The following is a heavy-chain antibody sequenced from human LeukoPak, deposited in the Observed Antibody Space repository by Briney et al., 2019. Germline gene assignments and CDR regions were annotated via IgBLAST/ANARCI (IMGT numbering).Heavy chain of an antibody. CDR2: IKQDGSEK. CDR3: ARGGGCSGCSCYSTTPYYYYGMDV. V-gene: IGHV3-7*01. CDR1: GFTFSSYW. J-gene: IGHJ6*02. Sequence: PGGSLRLSCAASGFTFSSYWMSWVRQAPGKGLEWVANIKQDGSEKYYVDSVKGRFTISRDNAKNSLYLQMNSLRAEDTAVYYCARGGGCSGCSCYSTTPYYYYGMDVWGQGTTVTVSS. D-gene: IGHD2-15*01.